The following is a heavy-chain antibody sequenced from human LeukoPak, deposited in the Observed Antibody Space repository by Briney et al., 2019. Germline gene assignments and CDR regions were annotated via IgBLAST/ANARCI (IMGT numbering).Heavy chain of an antibody. CDR3: ARGHCSGGSCYSYFWFDP. CDR1: GGSISSGGYY. V-gene: IGHV4-31*03. D-gene: IGHD2-15*01. Sequence: SQTLSLTCTVSGGSISSGGYYWSWIRQHPGKGLEWIGYIYYSGSTYYNPSLKSRVTISVDTSKNQFSLKLSSVTAADTAVYYCARGHCSGGSCYSYFWFDPWGQGTLVAVSS. CDR2: IYYSGST. J-gene: IGHJ5*02.